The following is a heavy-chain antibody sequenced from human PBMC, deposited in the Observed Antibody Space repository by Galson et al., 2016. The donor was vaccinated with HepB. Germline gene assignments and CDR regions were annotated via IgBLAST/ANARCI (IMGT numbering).Heavy chain of an antibody. V-gene: IGHV3-53*01. Sequence: SLRLSCAASGFTVSNLYMTWVCQAPGKGLEWVALIYNSGRTTYADSVKGRLTISRDNPKNMMFLQMNNLRADDTAVYYCATQSASTKCYWCFDPWGQGTLVTVSS. J-gene: IGHJ5*02. CDR3: ATQSASTKCYWCFDP. CDR2: IYNSGRT. CDR1: GFTVSNLY. D-gene: IGHD2-2*01.